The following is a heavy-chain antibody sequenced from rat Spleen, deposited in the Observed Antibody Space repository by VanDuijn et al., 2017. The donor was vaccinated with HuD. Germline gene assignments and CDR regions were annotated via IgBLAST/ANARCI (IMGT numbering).Heavy chain of an antibody. CDR2: ISTGGGST. D-gene: IGHD1-6*01. CDR1: GFTFSNYD. V-gene: IGHV5S23*01. CDR3: ATGPRILRLDWFAY. Sequence: EVQLVESGGGLVQPGRSLKLSCAASGFTFSNYDMAWVRQAPTKGLEWVASISTGGGSTYYRDSVKGRFTTSRDNAKSTLYLQMDSLRSEDTATYYCATGPRILRLDWFAYWGQGTLVTVSS. J-gene: IGHJ3*01.